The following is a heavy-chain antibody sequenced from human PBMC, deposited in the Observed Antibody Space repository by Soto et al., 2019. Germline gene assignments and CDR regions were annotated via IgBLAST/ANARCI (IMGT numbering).Heavy chain of an antibody. CDR2: ISSSSSTI. V-gene: IGHV3-48*02. J-gene: IGHJ5*02. CDR1: GFTFSSYS. D-gene: IGHD6-19*01. CDR3: ARDSVAGMGNWFDP. Sequence: QAGGSLRLSCAASGFTFSSYSMNWVRQAPGKGLEWVSYISSSSSTIYYADSVKGRFTISRDNAKNSLYLQMNSLRDEDTAVYYCARDSVAGMGNWFDPWGQGTLVTVSS.